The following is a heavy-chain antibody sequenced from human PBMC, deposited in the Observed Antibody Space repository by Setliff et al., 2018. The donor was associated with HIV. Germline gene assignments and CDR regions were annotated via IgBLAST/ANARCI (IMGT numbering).Heavy chain of an antibody. V-gene: IGHV1-18*01. J-gene: IGHJ4*02. CDR3: AKGSGFYDY. Sequence: GASVKVSCKAFGYTFINYGINWVRQAPGQGLEWMGWISAYNGNTNYPQKLQDRVTMTTDISKNTLDLQMNSLRVDDTAVYYCAKGSGFYDYWGQGTLVTVSS. D-gene: IGHD3-22*01. CDR2: ISAYNGNT. CDR1: GYTFINYG.